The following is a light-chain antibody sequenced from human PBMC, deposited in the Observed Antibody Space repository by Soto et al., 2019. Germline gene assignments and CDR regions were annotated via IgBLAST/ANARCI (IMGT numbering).Light chain of an antibody. CDR2: GNS. CDR3: QSYDSSLSGSYV. CDR1: SSNIGAGYD. Sequence: QSALTQPPSVSGAPGQRGTISCTGSSSNIGAGYDVHWYQQLPGTAPKLLIYGNSNRPSGVPDRFSGSKSGTSASLAITGLQAEDEADYYRQSYDSSLSGSYVFGTGTKVT. V-gene: IGLV1-40*01. J-gene: IGLJ1*01.